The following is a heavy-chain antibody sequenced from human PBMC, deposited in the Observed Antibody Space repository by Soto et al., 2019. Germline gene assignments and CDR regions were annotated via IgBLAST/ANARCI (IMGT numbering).Heavy chain of an antibody. V-gene: IGHV1-8*01. D-gene: IGHD4-17*01. Sequence: ASVKVSCKASGYTFTSYDINWVRQATGQGLEWMGWMNPNSGNTGYAQKFQGRVTMTRNTSISTAYMELSSLRSEDTAVYYCAREMTTATTFSYYYGMDVWGQGTTVTVSS. CDR3: AREMTTATTFSYYYGMDV. CDR2: MNPNSGNT. CDR1: GYTFTSYD. J-gene: IGHJ6*02.